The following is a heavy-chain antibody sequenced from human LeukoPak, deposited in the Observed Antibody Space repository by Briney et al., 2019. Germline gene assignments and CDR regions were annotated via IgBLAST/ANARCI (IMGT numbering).Heavy chain of an antibody. V-gene: IGHV3-21*01. CDR3: AREGPAVAFDY. CDR2: ITSSGTYI. CDR1: GFTFNSRT. J-gene: IGHJ4*02. D-gene: IGHD6-19*01. Sequence: GGPLRLSCAASGFTFNSRTMNWVRQAPGRGLEWVSSITSSGTYIYYADSVKGRFTISRDSAKNSLYLQMNSLRAEDTAVYYCAREGPAVAFDYWGQGTLVTVSS.